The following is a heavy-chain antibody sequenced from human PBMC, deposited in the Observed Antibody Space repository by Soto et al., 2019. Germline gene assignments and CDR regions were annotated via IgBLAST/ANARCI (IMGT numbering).Heavy chain of an antibody. V-gene: IGHV1-58*02. CDR3: AVFVHIADTVRVNTNALDI. CDR1: GFTFTSSA. D-gene: IGHD5-18*01. CDR2: IVVGSGNT. Sequence: SVKVSCKASGFTFTSSAMQWVRQARGQRLEWIGWIVVGSGNTNYAQKFQERVTITRDMSTSTAYMELSSLRSEDTAVYYCAVFVHIADTVRVNTNALDIWPNGTMVPVS. J-gene: IGHJ3*02.